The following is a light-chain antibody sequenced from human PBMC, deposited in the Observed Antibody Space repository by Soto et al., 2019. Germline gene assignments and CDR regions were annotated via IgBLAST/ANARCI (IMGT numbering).Light chain of an antibody. CDR3: SSYAGSNNYV. CDR2: EVN. CDR1: SSDIGGYNY. J-gene: IGLJ1*01. V-gene: IGLV2-8*01. Sequence: QSALTQPPSASGSPGQSVTISCTGTSSDIGGYNYVSWYQQHPGNGPKLMIYEVNKRPSGVPDRFSGSKSGNTASLTVAGLQAEDEADYYCSSYAGSNNYVLGTGTKVTVL.